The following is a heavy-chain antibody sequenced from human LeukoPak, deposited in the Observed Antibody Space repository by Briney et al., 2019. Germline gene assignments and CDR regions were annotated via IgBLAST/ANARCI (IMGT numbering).Heavy chain of an antibody. D-gene: IGHD3-22*01. CDR3: ARRPGRYYYDSSGSDAFDI. CDR1: GGSFSGYY. V-gene: IGHV4-34*01. J-gene: IGHJ3*02. CDR2: IYYSGST. Sequence: PSETLSLTCAVYGGSFSGYYWGWVRQPPYKGLEWIGNIYYSGSTYYNPSLKSRLTISVDTSKNQFSLKLSSVTAADTAVYYCARRPGRYYYDSSGSDAFDIWGQGTLVTVSS.